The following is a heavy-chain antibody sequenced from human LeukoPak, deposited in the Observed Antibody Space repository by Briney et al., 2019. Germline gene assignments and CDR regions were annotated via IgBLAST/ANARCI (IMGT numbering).Heavy chain of an antibody. CDR3: ARGGYSYGYLTY. J-gene: IGHJ4*02. Sequence: SETLSLTCTVSGGSISSYYWSWIRQPPGKGLEWIGYIYYSGSTNYNPSLKSRVTISVDTSKNQFSLKLSSVTAADTAVYYCARGGYSYGYLTYWGQGTLVTVSS. D-gene: IGHD5-18*01. V-gene: IGHV4-59*01. CDR1: GGSISSYY. CDR2: IYYSGST.